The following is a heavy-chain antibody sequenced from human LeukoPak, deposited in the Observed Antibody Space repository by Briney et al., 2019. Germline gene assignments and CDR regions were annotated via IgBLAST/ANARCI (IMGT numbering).Heavy chain of an antibody. CDR2: ISYDGTNK. J-gene: IGHJ1*01. D-gene: IGHD6-19*01. CDR1: GFPFSSYG. V-gene: IGHV3-30*18. Sequence: GGSLRLSCAASGFPFSSYGMHWVRQAPGKGLEWVAVISYDGTNKYYADSVKGRFTISRDNSKNTLYLQMNSLRAEDTAVFYCAKDTYSSGWFDGSFQHWGQGTLVTVSS. CDR3: AKDTYSSGWFDGSFQH.